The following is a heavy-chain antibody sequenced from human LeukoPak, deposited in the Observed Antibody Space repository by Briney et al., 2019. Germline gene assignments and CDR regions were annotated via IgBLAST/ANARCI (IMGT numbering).Heavy chain of an antibody. J-gene: IGHJ4*02. Sequence: GGSLRLSCAASGFTFSSYGTHWVRQAPGKGLEWVAVISYDGSNKYYADSVKGRFTISRDNSKNTLYLQMNSLRAEDTAVYYCAKGTNSGYHFDYWGQGTLVTVSS. D-gene: IGHD5-12*01. CDR3: AKGTNSGYHFDY. CDR1: GFTFSSYG. CDR2: ISYDGSNK. V-gene: IGHV3-30*18.